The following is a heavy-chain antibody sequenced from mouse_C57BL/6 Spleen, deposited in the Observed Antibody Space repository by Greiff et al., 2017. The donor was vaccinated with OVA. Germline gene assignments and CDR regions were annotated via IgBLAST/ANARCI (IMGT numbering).Heavy chain of an antibody. CDR3: ARYHYYGSSYRYYAMDY. CDR2: INPNNGGT. V-gene: IGHV1-22*01. J-gene: IGHJ4*01. CDR1: GYTFTDYN. D-gene: IGHD1-1*01. Sequence: VHVKQSGPELVKPGASVKMSCKASGYTFTDYNMHWVKQSHGKSLEWIGYINPNNGGTSYNQKFKGKATLTVNKSSSTAYMELRSLTSEDSAVYYCARYHYYGSSYRYYAMDYWGQGTSVTVSS.